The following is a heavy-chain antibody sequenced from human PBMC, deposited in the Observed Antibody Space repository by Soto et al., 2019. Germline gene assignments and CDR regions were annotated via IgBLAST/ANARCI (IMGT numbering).Heavy chain of an antibody. Sequence: EVQLVESGGGLVQPGGSLRLSCVVSGFSFSSYTMNWVRQAPGKGLEWVSDISCSSSTISYADSVKGRFTISRYNAKNSLFLQINSLRAEETAVYYCVRDREYCSGETCYETGSDYWGQGTLVSVSS. D-gene: IGHD2-15*01. J-gene: IGHJ4*02. CDR2: ISCSSSTI. CDR3: VRDREYCSGETCYETGSDY. V-gene: IGHV3-48*01. CDR1: GFSFSSYT.